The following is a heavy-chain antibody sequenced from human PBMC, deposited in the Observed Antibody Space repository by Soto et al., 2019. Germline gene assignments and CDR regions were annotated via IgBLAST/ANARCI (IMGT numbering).Heavy chain of an antibody. Sequence: WGSLRLSCAASGFTFSDYYMSWIRQAPGKGLEWVSYISSSGSTIYYADSVKGRFTISRDNAKNSLYLQMNSLRAEDTAVYYCARDSAVVTSYDYYGMDVWGQGTTVTVSS. CDR2: ISSSGSTI. CDR3: ARDSAVVTSYDYYGMDV. CDR1: GFTFSDYY. D-gene: IGHD2-21*02. V-gene: IGHV3-11*01. J-gene: IGHJ6*02.